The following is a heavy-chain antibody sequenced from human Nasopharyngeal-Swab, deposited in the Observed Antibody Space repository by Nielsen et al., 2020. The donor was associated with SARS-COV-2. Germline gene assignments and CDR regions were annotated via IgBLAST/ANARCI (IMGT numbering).Heavy chain of an antibody. CDR2: FDPEDGET. CDR3: ARSLYYYDSSGYFSHAFDI. V-gene: IGHV1-24*01. Sequence: ASVKVSCKVSGYTLTELSMHWVRQAPGKGLEWMGGFDPEDGETIYAQKFQGRVTMTEDTSTDTAYMELSSLRSEDTAVYYCARSLYYYDSSGYFSHAFDIWGQGTMVTVSS. D-gene: IGHD3-22*01. CDR1: GYTLTELS. J-gene: IGHJ3*02.